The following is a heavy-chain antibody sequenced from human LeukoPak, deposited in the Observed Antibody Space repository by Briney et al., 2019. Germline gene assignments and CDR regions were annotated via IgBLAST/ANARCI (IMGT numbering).Heavy chain of an antibody. J-gene: IGHJ5*02. CDR1: GFTVSSNY. CDR3: ARVSYYYSSGSYYNNNWFDP. V-gene: IGHV3-66*01. Sequence: PGGSLTLSCAASGFTVSSNYMSWVRHPPGKGLEWDSVIYSGGSTYYADSVKGRFTISRDNSKNTLYLQMNSLRAEDTAVYYCARVSYYYSSGSYYNNNWFDPWGQGTLVTVSS. CDR2: IYSGGST. D-gene: IGHD3-10*01.